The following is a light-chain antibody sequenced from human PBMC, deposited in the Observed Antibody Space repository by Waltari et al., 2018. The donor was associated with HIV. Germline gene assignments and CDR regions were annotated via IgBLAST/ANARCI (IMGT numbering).Light chain of an antibody. CDR2: EVS. CDR1: SSDIGYFDY. Sequence: QSALTQPRSVSGSPGQSVTISCTGTSSDIGYFDYVSWYQQYPGKAPKVIIYEVSHRPSGVPDRFTASKSGITASLTISGLQDEDEADYYCCSYAGAYTYVFGTGTKVTVL. J-gene: IGLJ1*01. V-gene: IGLV2-11*01. CDR3: CSYAGAYTYV.